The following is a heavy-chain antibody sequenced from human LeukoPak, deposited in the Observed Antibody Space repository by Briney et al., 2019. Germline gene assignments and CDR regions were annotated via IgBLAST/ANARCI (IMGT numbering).Heavy chain of an antibody. CDR2: IYYSGST. CDR3: ARTYYDFWSGYYDWARVRGAFDI. J-gene: IGHJ3*02. D-gene: IGHD3-3*01. V-gene: IGHV4-39*01. CDR1: GGSISSSSYY. Sequence: PSETLSLTCTVSGGSISSSSYYWGWIRQPPGKGLEWLGSIYYSGSTYYNPSLKSRVTISVDTSKNQFSLKLSSVTAADTAVYYCARTYYDFWSGYYDWARVRGAFDIWGQGTMVTVSS.